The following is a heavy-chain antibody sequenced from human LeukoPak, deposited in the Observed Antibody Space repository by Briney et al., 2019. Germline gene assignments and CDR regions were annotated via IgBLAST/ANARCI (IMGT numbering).Heavy chain of an antibody. CDR1: GFTFSKFW. V-gene: IGHV3-7*03. J-gene: IGHJ6*02. Sequence: GGSLRLSCAASGFTFSKFWMTWVRQAPGKGLEWVANIKQDRSEKSYVDSVKGRFAISRDNTKNSLYLQMNSLRVDDTAVYFCARGSGHDRVYYYGMDVWGQGTTVTVSS. D-gene: IGHD5-12*01. CDR3: ARGSGHDRVYYYGMDV. CDR2: IKQDRSEK.